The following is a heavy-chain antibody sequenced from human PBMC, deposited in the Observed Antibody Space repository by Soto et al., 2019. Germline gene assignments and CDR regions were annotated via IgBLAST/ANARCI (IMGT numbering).Heavy chain of an antibody. CDR1: GSISTTTP. V-gene: IGHV3-23*01. CDR3: ATSFRYFDN. J-gene: IGHJ4*02. Sequence: GGSLRLSCAASGSISTTTPLSWVRQAPGKGLEWVSTISGRGTNTYYADSVKGRFIISRDNLKNTVNLQMNGLGVEDTAIYYCATSFRYFDNWGQGTRVTVSA. CDR2: ISGRGTNT.